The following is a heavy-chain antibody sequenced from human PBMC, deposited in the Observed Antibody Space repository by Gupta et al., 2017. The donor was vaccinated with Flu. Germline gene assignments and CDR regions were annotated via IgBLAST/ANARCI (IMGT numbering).Heavy chain of an antibody. V-gene: IGHV3-23*01. J-gene: IGHJ5*02. Sequence: EVQLLESGGGLVQPGGSLRLSCAASGFTFSSYAMSWVRQAPGKGLEWVSDSSGSGGSTYYADSVKGRFTISRDNSKNTLYLQMNSLRAEDTAVYYCAKDPHSSSSGWFDPWGQGTLVTVSS. CDR2: SSGSGGST. CDR1: GFTFSSYA. D-gene: IGHD6-6*01. CDR3: AKDPHSSSSGWFDP.